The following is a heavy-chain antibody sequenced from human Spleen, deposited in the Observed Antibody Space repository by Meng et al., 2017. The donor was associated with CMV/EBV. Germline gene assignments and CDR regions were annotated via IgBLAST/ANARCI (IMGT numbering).Heavy chain of an antibody. CDR2: ISSDGSGT. CDR1: GFTFSSYW. CDR3: ARPVVPAAIFPGMDV. J-gene: IGHJ6*02. D-gene: IGHD2-2*01. V-gene: IGHV3-74*01. Sequence: GESLKISCAASGFTFSSYWMHWVRQVPGKGLVWVSRISSDGSGTGYVDSVKGRFTISRDNAKNTLYLQMNSLRAEDTAVYYCARPVVPAAIFPGMDVWGQGTTVTVSS.